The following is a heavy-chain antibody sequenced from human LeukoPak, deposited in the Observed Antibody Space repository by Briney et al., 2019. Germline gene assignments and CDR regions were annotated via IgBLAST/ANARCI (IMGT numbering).Heavy chain of an antibody. CDR3: ARAGIVATIDSAFDI. Sequence: SETLSLTCTVSGGSISSYYWSWIRQPPGKGLEWIGYIYYSGSTNYNPSLKSRVTISVDTSKNQFSLKLSSVTAADTAVYYCARAGIVATIDSAFDIWGQGTMVTVSS. CDR1: GGSISSYY. CDR2: IYYSGST. J-gene: IGHJ3*02. D-gene: IGHD5-12*01. V-gene: IGHV4-59*01.